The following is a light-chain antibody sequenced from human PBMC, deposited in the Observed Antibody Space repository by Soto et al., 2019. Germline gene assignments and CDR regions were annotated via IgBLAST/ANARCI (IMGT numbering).Light chain of an antibody. V-gene: IGKV3-15*01. Sequence: EIVMTQSPATLSVSPCEGATVSCRASQSVGSNLAWYQQKPGQAPRLLIYGASTRATGIPARFSGSGSGTEFTLTISSLPSEDFAGYYCQQYDQWPPSNTFGQGNKLEIK. CDR1: QSVGSN. CDR2: GAS. CDR3: QQYDQWPPSNT. J-gene: IGKJ2*01.